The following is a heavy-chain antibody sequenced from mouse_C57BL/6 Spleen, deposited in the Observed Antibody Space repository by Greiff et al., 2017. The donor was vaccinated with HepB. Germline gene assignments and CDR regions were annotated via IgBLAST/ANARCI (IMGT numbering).Heavy chain of an antibody. Sequence: EVQRVESGGGLVKPGGSLKLSCAASGFTFSSYAMSWVRQTPEKRLEWVATISAGGSYTYYPDNVKGRFTISRDNAKNNLYLQMSHLKSEDTAIYYCARSATGDYFDYWGQGTTLTVSS. V-gene: IGHV5-4*01. CDR2: ISAGGSYT. J-gene: IGHJ2*01. CDR3: ARSATGDYFDY. D-gene: IGHD1-2*01. CDR1: GFTFSSYA.